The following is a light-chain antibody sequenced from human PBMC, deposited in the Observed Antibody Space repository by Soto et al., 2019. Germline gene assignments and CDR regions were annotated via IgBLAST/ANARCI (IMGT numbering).Light chain of an antibody. J-gene: IGLJ3*02. Sequence: QAVVTQPPSASGTPGQRVTISCSGSRSNIGNNYVCWYQQHPGTAPKLLIYRNNERPSGVPDRFSGSKSGTSASLAISGLRSEDEADYYCAAWDDSLSGRVFGGGTKLTVL. CDR3: AAWDDSLSGRV. CDR1: RSNIGNNY. V-gene: IGLV1-47*01. CDR2: RNN.